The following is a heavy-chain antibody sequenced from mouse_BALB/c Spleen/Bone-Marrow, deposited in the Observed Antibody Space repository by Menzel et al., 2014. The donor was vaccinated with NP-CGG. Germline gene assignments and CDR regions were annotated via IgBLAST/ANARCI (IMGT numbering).Heavy chain of an antibody. Sequence: EVQLQQSGAELVKPGASVKLSCTASGFNIKDTYMHWVKQRPEQGLEWIGRIDPANGNTKYDPKSQGKATITADTSSNTAYLQLSSLTSEDTAVYYCAKYYYGNSLFAYWGQGTLVTVSA. CDR2: IDPANGNT. CDR3: AKYYYGNSLFAY. D-gene: IGHD1-1*01. CDR1: GFNIKDTY. J-gene: IGHJ3*01. V-gene: IGHV14-3*02.